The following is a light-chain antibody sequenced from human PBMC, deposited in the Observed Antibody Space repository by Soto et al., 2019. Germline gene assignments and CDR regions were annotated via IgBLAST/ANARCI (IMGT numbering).Light chain of an antibody. V-gene: IGKV1-9*01. Sequence: DIHLTQSPSSLSASVGDRVTITCRASQAITNNLAWYQQKPGNPPKLLIYEESTLHSGVPSRFSGRKVGTQFMLTIDSLQPEDFATYYRQQVKSYPRTFGGGTKVEIK. J-gene: IGKJ4*01. CDR3: QQVKSYPRT. CDR1: QAITNN. CDR2: EES.